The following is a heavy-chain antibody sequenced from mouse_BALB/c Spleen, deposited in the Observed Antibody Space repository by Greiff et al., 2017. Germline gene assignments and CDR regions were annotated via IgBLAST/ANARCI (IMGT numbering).Heavy chain of an antibody. Sequence: QVQLQQSGAELARPGASVKMSCKASGYTFTSYTMHWVKQRPGQGLEWIGYINPSSGYTNYNQKFKDKATLTADKSSSTAYMQLSSLTSEDSAVYYCARVGYYRYDGGAMDYWGQGTSVTVSS. V-gene: IGHV1-4*01. CDR2: INPSSGYT. J-gene: IGHJ4*01. CDR1: GYTFTSYT. D-gene: IGHD2-14*01. CDR3: ARVGYYRYDGGAMDY.